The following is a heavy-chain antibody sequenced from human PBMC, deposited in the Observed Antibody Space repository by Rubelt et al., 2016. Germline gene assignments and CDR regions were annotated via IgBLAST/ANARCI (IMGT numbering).Heavy chain of an antibody. V-gene: IGHV3-30*04. CDR3: ARGGGHFDY. J-gene: IGHJ4*02. CDR1: GFTLSSYA. Sequence: PGRSLRLSCAASGFTLSSYAMHWVRQAPGKGLEWVAVVSYDGSNKYYADSVKGRFTISRDNSKNTLYLQMNSLRAEDTAVYYCARGGGHFDYWGQGTLVTVSS. CDR2: VSYDGSNK.